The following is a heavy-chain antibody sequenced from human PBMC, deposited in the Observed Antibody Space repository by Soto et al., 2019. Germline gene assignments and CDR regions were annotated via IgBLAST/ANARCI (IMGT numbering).Heavy chain of an antibody. CDR1: GGSISSYY. D-gene: IGHD4-4*01. J-gene: IGHJ6*03. CDR3: ATGHYSNYGRYYYYMDV. V-gene: IGHV4-59*01. CDR2: VYYSGST. Sequence: PSETLSLTCTVSGGSISSYYWSWIRQPPGKGLEWIGYVYYSGSTNYNPSLKSRVTISVDTSKNQFSLKLTSVTAADTAVYYCATGHYSNYGRYYYYMDVWGKGTTVTVSS.